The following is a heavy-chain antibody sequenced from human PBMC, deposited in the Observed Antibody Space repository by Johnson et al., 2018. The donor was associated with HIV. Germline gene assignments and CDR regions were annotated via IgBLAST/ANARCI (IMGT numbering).Heavy chain of an antibody. CDR2: IYSGDRT. D-gene: IGHD6-19*01. CDR1: GFTVSSNY. V-gene: IGHV3-66*01. CDR3: AGRSSAWYEDAFDI. Sequence: VQLVESGGGLVQPGGSLRLSCAASGFTVSSNYMNWVRQAPGKGLEWVSIIYSGDRTYSAVSVKGRFTISRDSSKNTLFLQMNSLRVEDTAIYYCAGRSSAWYEDAFDIWGQGTMVTVSS. J-gene: IGHJ3*02.